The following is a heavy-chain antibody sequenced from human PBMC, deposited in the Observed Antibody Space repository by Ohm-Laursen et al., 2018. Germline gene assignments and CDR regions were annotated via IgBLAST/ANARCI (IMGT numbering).Heavy chain of an antibody. CDR1: GFTFSSSW. V-gene: IGHV3-52*01. Sequence: SLRLSCSVSGFTFSSSWMHWVCQAPEKGLEWVADIKCDGSEKYYVDPVKGRLTISRDNAKNSLYLQVNSLRAEDMTVYYCVRGRGQWLVNFDYWGQGTLVTVSS. CDR3: VRGRGQWLVNFDY. J-gene: IGHJ4*02. D-gene: IGHD6-19*01. CDR2: IKCDGSEK.